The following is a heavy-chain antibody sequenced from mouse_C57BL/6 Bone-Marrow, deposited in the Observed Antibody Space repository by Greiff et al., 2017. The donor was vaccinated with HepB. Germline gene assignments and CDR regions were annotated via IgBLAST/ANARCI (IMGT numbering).Heavy chain of an antibody. CDR2: ISSGGSYT. CDR3: ARRPYGSSWFAY. CDR1: GFTFSSYG. J-gene: IGHJ3*01. V-gene: IGHV5-6*02. D-gene: IGHD1-1*01. Sequence: EVMLVESGGDLVKPGGSLKLSCAASGFTFSSYGMSWVRQTPDKRLEWVATISSGGSYTYYPDSVKGRFTISRDNAKNTLYLQMSSLKSEDTAMYYGARRPYGSSWFAYWGQGTLVTVSA.